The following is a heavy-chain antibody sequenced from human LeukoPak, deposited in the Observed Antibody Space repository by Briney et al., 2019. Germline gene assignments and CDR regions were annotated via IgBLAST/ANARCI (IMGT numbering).Heavy chain of an antibody. D-gene: IGHD5-18*01. CDR1: GFTFSSYG. CDR3: AKDPGRGYSYGYGTFYFDY. J-gene: IGHJ4*02. CDR2: ISYDGSNK. V-gene: IGHV3-30*18. Sequence: PGGSLRLSCAASGFTFSSYGMHWVRQAPGKGLEWVAVISYDGSNKYYADSVKGRFTISRDNSKNTLYLQMNSLRAEDTAVYYCAKDPGRGYSYGYGTFYFDYWGQGTLVTVSS.